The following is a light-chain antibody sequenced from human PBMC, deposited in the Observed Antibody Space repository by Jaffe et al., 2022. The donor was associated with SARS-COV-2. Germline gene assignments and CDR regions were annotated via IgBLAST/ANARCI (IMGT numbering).Light chain of an antibody. CDR1: QSISSY. J-gene: IGKJ1*01. CDR2: AAS. CDR3: QQTYSAPWT. V-gene: IGKV1-39*01. Sequence: DIQMTQSPSSLSASVGDRVTITCRASQSISSYLNWYQQKPGKAPKFLIYAASSLQRGVPSRFSGSGSGTSFTLTISSLQPEDFAAYYCQQTYSAPWTFGQGTKVEIK.